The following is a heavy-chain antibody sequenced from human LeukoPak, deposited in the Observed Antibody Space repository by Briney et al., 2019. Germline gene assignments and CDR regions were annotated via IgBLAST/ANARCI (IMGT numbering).Heavy chain of an antibody. D-gene: IGHD6-19*01. CDR2: TRSKGKSYAT. V-gene: IGHV3-73*01. CDR3: SGRVEGIAVTATEP. J-gene: IGHJ5*02. CDR1: EFTFSDSA. Sequence: QTGGSLRLSCAASEFTFSDSAIHWVRKASGKGLEQVGRTRSKGKSYATAYGASVKGRFTISRDDSKNMAYLQMNSLKTEDTAVYYCSGRVEGIAVTATEPWGQGTLVTVSS.